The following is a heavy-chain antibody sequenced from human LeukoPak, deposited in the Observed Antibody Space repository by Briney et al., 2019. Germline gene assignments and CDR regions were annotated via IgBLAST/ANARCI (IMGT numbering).Heavy chain of an antibody. CDR2: RSYDGSNK. CDR1: GFTLSSYA. CDR3: ARDAEEIQLWLNY. D-gene: IGHD5-18*01. J-gene: IGHJ4*02. V-gene: IGHV3-30-3*01. Sequence: GGSLRLSCAASGFTLSSYAMHWVRQAPGKGLEGVAVRSYDGSNKYYADSVKGRFTISRDNSKNTLYLQMNSLRAEDTAVYYCARDAEEIQLWLNYWGQGTLVTVSS.